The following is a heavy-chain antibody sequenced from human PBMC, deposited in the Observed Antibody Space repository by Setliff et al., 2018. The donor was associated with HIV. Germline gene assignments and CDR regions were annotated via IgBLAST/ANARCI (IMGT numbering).Heavy chain of an antibody. Sequence: TGGSLRLSCAASGFTFSDYYMSWIRQPPGKGLEWIGEIYHSGSTIYNPSLKSRVTISVDTSKNQFSLKLSSVTAADTAVYYCARRPYYFDSWGQGTLVTVSS. D-gene: IGHD6-6*01. CDR1: GFTFSDYY. CDR3: ARRPYYFDS. V-gene: IGHV4-34*01. J-gene: IGHJ4*02. CDR2: IYHSGST.